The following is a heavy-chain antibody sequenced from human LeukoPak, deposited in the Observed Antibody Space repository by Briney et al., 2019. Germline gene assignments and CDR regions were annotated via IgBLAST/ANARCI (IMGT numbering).Heavy chain of an antibody. D-gene: IGHD1-1*01. V-gene: IGHV3-64*02. Sequence: PGGSLRLSCTASGFTFSSYAMHWVRQAPGKGPQFVSGISSDGDSTYYADSVKGTFTISRDNSKNTVYLQVGSLRVEDMAVYYCVRWNGGLDVWGQGTTVTVSS. CDR3: VRWNGGLDV. CDR2: ISSDGDST. CDR1: GFTFSSYA. J-gene: IGHJ6*02.